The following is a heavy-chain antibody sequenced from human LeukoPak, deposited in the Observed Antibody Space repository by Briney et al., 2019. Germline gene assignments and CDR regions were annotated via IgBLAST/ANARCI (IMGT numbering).Heavy chain of an antibody. D-gene: IGHD2-2*01. J-gene: IGHJ4*02. CDR2: ISYDGSNK. CDR1: GFTFSSYA. CDR3: ARGHTRGGRACSSNSSYAAPPNY. Sequence: GGSLRLSCAASGFTFSSYAMHWVRQAPGKGLEWVAVISYDGSNKYYADSVKGRFTISRDNSKNTLYLQMNSLRAEDTAVYYWARGHTRGGRACSSNSSYAAPPNYSGQGTLVTVSS. V-gene: IGHV3-30*04.